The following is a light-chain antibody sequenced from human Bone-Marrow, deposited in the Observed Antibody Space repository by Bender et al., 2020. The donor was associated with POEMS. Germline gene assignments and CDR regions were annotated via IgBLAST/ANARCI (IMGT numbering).Light chain of an antibody. CDR3: SSHASRSTLI. J-gene: IGLJ2*01. Sequence: QSVLTQPPSASGTPGQRVTISCSGGSSNIGAHAVNWYQHLPGTAPKLLIYSSHRRPSEVPDRFSGSRSGTSASLAISGLQAEDEGDYYCSSHASRSTLIFGGGTKLTVL. V-gene: IGLV1-44*01. CDR2: SSH. CDR1: SSNIGAHA.